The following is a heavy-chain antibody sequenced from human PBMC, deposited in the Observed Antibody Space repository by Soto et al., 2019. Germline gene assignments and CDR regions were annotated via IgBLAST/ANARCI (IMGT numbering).Heavy chain of an antibody. CDR1: GFTFSSYA. J-gene: IGHJ5*02. D-gene: IGHD6-13*01. CDR3: ASSIAAAGTNWFDP. CDR2: INAGNGNT. V-gene: IGHV1-3*01. Sequence: VQLVESGGGLVKPGGSLRLSCAASGFTFSSYAMHWVRQAPGQRLEWMGWINAGNGNTKYSQKFQGRVTITRDTSASTAYMELSSLRSEDTAVYYCASSIAAAGTNWFDPWGQGTLVTVSS.